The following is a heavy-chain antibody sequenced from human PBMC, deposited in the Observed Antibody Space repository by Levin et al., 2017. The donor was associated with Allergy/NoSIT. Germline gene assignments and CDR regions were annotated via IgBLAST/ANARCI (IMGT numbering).Heavy chain of an antibody. D-gene: IGHD6-13*01. CDR1: GFTFGSYW. CDR3: TRLAAAGTFDY. CDR2: INQDESEK. Sequence: GSLRLSCAASGFTFGSYWMSWVRQAPGKGLEWVVNINQDESEKYYVDSVEGRFTISRDNAKSSLYLQMNSLRAEDTAVYYCTRLAAAGTFDYWGQGTLVTVSS. J-gene: IGHJ4*02. V-gene: IGHV3-7*01.